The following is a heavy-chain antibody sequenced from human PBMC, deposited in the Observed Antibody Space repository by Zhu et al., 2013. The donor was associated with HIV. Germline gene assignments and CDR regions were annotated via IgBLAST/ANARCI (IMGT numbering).Heavy chain of an antibody. V-gene: IGHV1-2*02. J-gene: IGHJ3*02. CDR3: ARDMVLPADNDAFDI. CDR2: INPDNGGT. CDR1: GYTFTGYY. D-gene: IGHD2-2*01. Sequence: QVQLVQSGAEVKKPGASVRVSCKGSGYTFTGYYLHWVRQAPGQGLEWMGWINPDNGGTNFAQKFKGRVTVTRDTSISTAYMDLSSLRSGDTAIYYCARDMVLPADNDAFDIWGQGTMVTVSS.